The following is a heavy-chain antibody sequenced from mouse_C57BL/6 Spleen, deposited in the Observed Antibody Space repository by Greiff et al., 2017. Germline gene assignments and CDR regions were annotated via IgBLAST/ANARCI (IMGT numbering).Heavy chain of an antibody. J-gene: IGHJ1*03. V-gene: IGHV5-17*01. CDR2: ISSGSSTI. Sequence: DVMLVESGGGLVKPGGSLKLSCAASGFTFSDYGMHWVRQAPEKGLEWVAYISSGSSTIYYADTVKGRFTISRDNAKNTLFLQMTSLRSEDTAMYYCARYYGSSYWWYFDVWGTGTTVTVSS. CDR1: GFTFSDYG. D-gene: IGHD1-1*01. CDR3: ARYYGSSYWWYFDV.